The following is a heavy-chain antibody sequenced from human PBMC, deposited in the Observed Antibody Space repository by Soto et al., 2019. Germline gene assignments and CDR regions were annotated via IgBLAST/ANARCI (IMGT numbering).Heavy chain of an antibody. CDR3: ARACAVTTPFGY. D-gene: IGHD4-17*01. Sequence: QVQLVQSGAEVKKPGASVKVSCKASGYTFTSYGISWVRQAPGQGLEWMGWISAYNGNTNYAQKLQGRDTMTTDTSTSTGYMGVESLKSDGTAGYYFARACAVTTPFGYWGQGTLVPVSS. CDR1: GYTFTSYG. CDR2: ISAYNGNT. J-gene: IGHJ4*02. V-gene: IGHV1-18*01.